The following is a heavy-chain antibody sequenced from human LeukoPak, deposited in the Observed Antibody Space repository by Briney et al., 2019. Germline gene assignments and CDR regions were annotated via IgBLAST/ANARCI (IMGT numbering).Heavy chain of an antibody. Sequence: GGSLRLSCAASGFTFSGYAMSWVRQAPGKGLEWVSAISGSGGSTYYADSVKGRFTISRDNSKNTLYLQMNSLRAEDTAVYYCAKPPRDFWSGPTRDYWGQGTLVTVSS. CDR1: GFTFSGYA. J-gene: IGHJ4*02. D-gene: IGHD3-3*01. CDR2: ISGSGGST. V-gene: IGHV3-23*01. CDR3: AKPPRDFWSGPTRDY.